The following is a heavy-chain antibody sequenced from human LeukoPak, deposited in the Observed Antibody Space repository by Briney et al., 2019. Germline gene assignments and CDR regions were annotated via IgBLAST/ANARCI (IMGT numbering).Heavy chain of an antibody. J-gene: IGHJ5*02. V-gene: IGHV4-38-2*02. CDR1: GCSISSGYY. D-gene: IGHD3-22*01. Sequence: SETLSLTCAVSGCSISSGYYWGWIRQPPGKGLEWIGSIYHSGSTYYNPSLKSRVTISVDTSKNQFSLKLSSVTAADTAVYYCARDKSPYYYDSSGQNWFDPWGQGTLVTVSS. CDR2: IYHSGST. CDR3: ARDKSPYYYDSSGQNWFDP.